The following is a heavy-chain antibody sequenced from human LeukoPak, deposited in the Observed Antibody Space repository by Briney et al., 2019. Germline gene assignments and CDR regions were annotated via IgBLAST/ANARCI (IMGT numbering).Heavy chain of an antibody. V-gene: IGHV3-7*01. CDR2: IKQDGSEK. Sequence: AGGSLRLSCAASGFTFSSYNMNWVRQAPGKGLEWVANIKQDGSEKYYVDSVKGRFTISRDNAKNSLYLQMNSLRAEDTAVYYCARRYFDYWGQGTLVTVSS. CDR3: ARRYFDY. J-gene: IGHJ4*02. CDR1: GFTFSSYN.